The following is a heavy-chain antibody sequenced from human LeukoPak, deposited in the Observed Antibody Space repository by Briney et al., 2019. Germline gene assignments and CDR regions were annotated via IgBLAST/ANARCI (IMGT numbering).Heavy chain of an antibody. J-gene: IGHJ4*02. V-gene: IGHV4-39*01. D-gene: IGHD1-26*01. CDR3: ARSVFGSNTRGVDY. CDR2: IYYSGST. Sequence: SETLSLTCTVSGGSISSSSYYWGWIRQPPGKGLEWIGSIYYSGSTYYNPSLKSRVTISVDTSKNQFSLKLSSVTAADTAVYYCARSVFGSNTRGVDYWGQGTLVTVSS. CDR1: GGSISSSSYY.